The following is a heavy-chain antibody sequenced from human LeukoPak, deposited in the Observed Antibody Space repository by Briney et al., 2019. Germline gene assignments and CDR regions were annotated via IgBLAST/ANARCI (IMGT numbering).Heavy chain of an antibody. CDR2: ISSSTGTI. J-gene: IGHJ6*02. Sequence: GGSLRLSCAASGFTFSSYAMSLVRQAPGKGLEWVSYISSSTGTIYYADSVKGRFTISRDNAKNSLYLQMNSLRAEDTAMYYCARVTRYYYGMDVWGQGTTVTVSS. CDR3: ARVTRYYYGMDV. CDR1: GFTFSSYA. V-gene: IGHV3-48*01.